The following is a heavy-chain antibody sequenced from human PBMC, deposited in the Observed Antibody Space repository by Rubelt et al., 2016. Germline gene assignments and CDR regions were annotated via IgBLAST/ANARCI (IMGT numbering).Heavy chain of an antibody. Sequence: EVQLVESGGGLVQPGGSLRLSCAASGFTFSSYSMNWVRQAPGTGLEWVSYISSSSSTIYYADSVKGRFTISRDNAKNSLHLQMNSLRAEDTAVYYCAREVTAVAASEFDYWGQGTLVTVSS. CDR3: AREVTAVAASEFDY. CDR2: ISSSSSTI. V-gene: IGHV3-48*04. D-gene: IGHD6-19*01. CDR1: GFTFSSYS. J-gene: IGHJ4*02.